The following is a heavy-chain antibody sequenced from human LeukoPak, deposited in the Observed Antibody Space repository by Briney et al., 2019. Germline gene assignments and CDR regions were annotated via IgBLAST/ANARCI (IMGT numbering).Heavy chain of an antibody. D-gene: IGHD1-26*01. V-gene: IGHV4-59*08. J-gene: IGHJ4*02. CDR1: GGSISSYY. Sequence: SETLSLTCTVSGGSISSYYWSWIRQPPGKGLEWIGYIYYSGSTNYNPSLKSRVTISVDTSKNQFSLKLSSVTAADTAVYYCARNSRALVGAYDYWGQGTLVTVSS. CDR3: ARNSRALVGAYDY. CDR2: IYYSGST.